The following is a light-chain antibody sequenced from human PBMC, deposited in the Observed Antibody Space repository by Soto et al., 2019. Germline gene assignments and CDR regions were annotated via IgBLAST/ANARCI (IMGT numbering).Light chain of an antibody. CDR3: APKTPSTTPLV. CDR2: EVS. CDR1: SSDVGSYNR. Sequence: QSALTQPPSVSGSPGQSVTIPCTGTSSDVGSYNRVSWYQQPPGTAPKVMIYEVSNRPSGVPDRFSGSKSGNTASLTISGPKPGDEVDNSSAPKTPSTTPLVLGTGTRVT. V-gene: IGLV2-18*02. J-gene: IGLJ1*01.